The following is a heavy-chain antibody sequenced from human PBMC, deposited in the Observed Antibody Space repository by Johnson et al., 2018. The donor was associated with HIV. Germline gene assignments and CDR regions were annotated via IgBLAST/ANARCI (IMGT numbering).Heavy chain of an antibody. J-gene: IGHJ3*02. CDR1: GFTFSSYA. Sequence: QVQLVESGGGVVQPGGSLRLSCAASGFTFSSYAMHWVRQSPGKGLEWVAVISDDGTNKYYAELKGRVTIPRDNSKNTRYLQMNSLRAEDTAVYYCASSLSSRSHDAFDMWGQGTMVTVSS. CDR3: ASSLSSRSHDAFDM. CDR2: ISDDGTNK. D-gene: IGHD6-13*01. V-gene: IGHV3-30*04.